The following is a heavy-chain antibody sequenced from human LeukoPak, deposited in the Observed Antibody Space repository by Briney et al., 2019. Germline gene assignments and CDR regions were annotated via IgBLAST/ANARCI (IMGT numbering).Heavy chain of an antibody. CDR1: GFTFSSYS. J-gene: IGHJ3*02. D-gene: IGHD1-26*01. CDR2: ISSSSSYI. CDR3: ARALAGGAFDI. V-gene: IGHV3-21*01. Sequence: GGSLRLSCAASGFTFSSYSMNCVRQAPGKGLEWVSSISSSSSYIYYADSVKGRFTISRDNAKNSLYLQMNSLRAEDTAVYYCARALAGGAFDIWGQGTMVTVSS.